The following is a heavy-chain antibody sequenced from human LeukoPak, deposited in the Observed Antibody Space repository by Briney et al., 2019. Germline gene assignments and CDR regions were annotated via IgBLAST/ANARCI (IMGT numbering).Heavy chain of an antibody. CDR3: ARRAGAYSHPYDY. Sequence: GGSLRLSCAASGFTFSGSALHWVRQAPGKGLEWVSFIYSDNTHYSDSVKGRFTISRDNSKNTLYLQMNSLRAEDTAVYYCARRAGAYSHPYDYWGQGTLVTVSS. D-gene: IGHD4/OR15-4a*01. CDR1: GFTFSGSA. CDR2: IYSDNT. J-gene: IGHJ4*02. V-gene: IGHV3-53*01.